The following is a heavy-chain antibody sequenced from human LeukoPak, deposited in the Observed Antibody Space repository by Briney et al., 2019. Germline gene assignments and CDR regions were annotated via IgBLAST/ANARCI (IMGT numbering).Heavy chain of an antibody. D-gene: IGHD3-3*01. CDR1: GDTFSRYA. Sequence: SVKVSCKASGDTFSRYAISWVRQTPGQGRECMGRIIPIFGTANYAQKFQGRVTITKDESTSTAYMEMSRLRSEDTAVYYCARLNDFWSGYHPHWYFDLWGRGTLVTVSS. J-gene: IGHJ2*01. V-gene: IGHV1-69*05. CDR3: ARLNDFWSGYHPHWYFDL. CDR2: IIPIFGTA.